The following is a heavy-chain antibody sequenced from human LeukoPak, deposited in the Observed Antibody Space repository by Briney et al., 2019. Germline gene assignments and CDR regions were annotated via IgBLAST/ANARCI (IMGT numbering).Heavy chain of an antibody. CDR2: INPSGGST. V-gene: IGHV1-46*01. CDR1: GYTFTSYY. Sequence: ASVKVSCTASGYTFTSYYMHWVRQAPGQGLEWMGIINPSGGSTSYAQKFQGRVTMTRDTSTSTVYMELSSLRSEDTAVYYCAREGFLAARDGYNPPFDYWGQGTLVTVSS. J-gene: IGHJ4*02. CDR3: AREGFLAARDGYNPPFDY. D-gene: IGHD5-24*01.